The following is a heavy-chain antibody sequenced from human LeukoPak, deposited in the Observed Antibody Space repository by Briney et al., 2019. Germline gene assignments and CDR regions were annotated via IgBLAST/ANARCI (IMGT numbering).Heavy chain of an antibody. CDR1: GYTLTELS. J-gene: IGHJ4*02. D-gene: IGHD3-22*01. Sequence: ASVKVSCKVSGYTLTELSMHWVRQAPGQGLEWMGRIIPIFGTANYAQKFQGRVTITTDESTSTAYMELSSLRSEDTAVYYCARDRKPYYYDSSGYYGFDYWGQGTLVTVSS. CDR3: ARDRKPYYYDSSGYYGFDY. V-gene: IGHV1-69*05. CDR2: IIPIFGTA.